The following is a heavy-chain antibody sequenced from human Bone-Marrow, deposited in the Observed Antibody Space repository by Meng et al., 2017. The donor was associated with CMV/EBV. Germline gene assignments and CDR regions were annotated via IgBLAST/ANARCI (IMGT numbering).Heavy chain of an antibody. Sequence: SETLSLTCTVSGDSISTYYWSWIRQPAGKGLQWIVRMYTSGSTNCNASLKSRVAMSVDTSKNQFSLKLSSVTAADTAVYYCARRGRGYSYGLPGNWFDPWGQGTLVTVSS. D-gene: IGHD5-18*01. CDR2: MYTSGST. V-gene: IGHV4-4*07. CDR3: ARRGRGYSYGLPGNWFDP. CDR1: GDSISTYY. J-gene: IGHJ5*02.